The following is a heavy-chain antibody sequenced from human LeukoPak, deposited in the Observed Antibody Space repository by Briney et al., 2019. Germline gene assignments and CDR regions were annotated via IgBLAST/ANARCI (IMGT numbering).Heavy chain of an antibody. CDR1: GVSFSGYY. Sequence: SETLSLTCAVYGVSFSGYYWSWIRQPPGKGLEWIGEINHSGSTYYNPSLKSRVTISVDTSKNQFSLKLSSVTAADTAVYYCASDRGSGSWYGRDYWGQGTLVTVSS. CDR2: INHSGST. CDR3: ASDRGSGSWYGRDY. J-gene: IGHJ4*02. V-gene: IGHV4-34*01. D-gene: IGHD6-13*01.